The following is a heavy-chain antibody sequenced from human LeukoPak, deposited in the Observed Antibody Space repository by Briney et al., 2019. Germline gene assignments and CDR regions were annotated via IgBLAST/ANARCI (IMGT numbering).Heavy chain of an antibody. D-gene: IGHD5-18*01. CDR3: TTDTPGYSYGEPHDY. V-gene: IGHV3-15*01. CDR2: IKSKTDGGTT. J-gene: IGHJ4*02. Sequence: PGGSLRLSCAASGFTFSNAWMSWVRQAPGKGLEWVGRIKSKTDGGTTDYAAPVKGRFTISRDDSKNTLYLQMNSLKTEDTAVYYCTTDTPGYSYGEPHDYWGQGTLVTVSS. CDR1: GFTFSNAW.